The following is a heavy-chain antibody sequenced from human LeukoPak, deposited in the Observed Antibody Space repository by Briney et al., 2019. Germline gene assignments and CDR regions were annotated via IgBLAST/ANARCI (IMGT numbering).Heavy chain of an antibody. J-gene: IGHJ4*02. CDR2: IYHSGST. V-gene: IGHV4-38-2*02. CDR1: GYSISSGYY. D-gene: IGHD4-11*01. CDR3: ARDDTVTTNWGTYDY. Sequence: SETLSLTCTVSGYSISSGYYWGWIRQPPGKGPEWIGSIYHSGSTYYNPSLKSRVTISVDTSKNQFSLKLSSVTAADTAVYYCARDDTVTTNWGTYDYWGQGTLVTVSS.